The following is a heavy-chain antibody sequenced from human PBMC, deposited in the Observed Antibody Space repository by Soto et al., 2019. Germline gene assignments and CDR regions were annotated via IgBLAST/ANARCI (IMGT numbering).Heavy chain of an antibody. CDR3: AREGSSLIVE. CDR2: IKEDGTEK. D-gene: IGHD6-13*01. J-gene: IGHJ4*02. CDR1: GFTLNSYW. Sequence: WWSLRLSCAASGFTLNSYWMSCVRHSPGKGLEWVANIKEDGTEKNYGDSVKGRFTISRDNAKNALYLQMNSLRAEDTAVYYCAREGSSLIVEWGPGSLVTVFS. V-gene: IGHV3-7*01.